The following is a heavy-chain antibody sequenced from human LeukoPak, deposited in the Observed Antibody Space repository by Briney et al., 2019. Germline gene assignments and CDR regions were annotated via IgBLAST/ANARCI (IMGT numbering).Heavy chain of an antibody. V-gene: IGHV3-74*01. Sequence: GGSLRLSCAASGFTISSYWMHWVRQAPGKGLVWVSCINSDGSSTIYADSVKGRFTISRDNAKNTLYLQMNSLRAEDTAVYYCARYYGSGSYAVDYWGQGTLVTVSS. CDR2: INSDGSST. D-gene: IGHD3-10*01. J-gene: IGHJ4*02. CDR1: GFTISSYW. CDR3: ARYYGSGSYAVDY.